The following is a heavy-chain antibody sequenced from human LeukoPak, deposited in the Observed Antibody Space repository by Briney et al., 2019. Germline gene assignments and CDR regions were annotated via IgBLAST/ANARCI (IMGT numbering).Heavy chain of an antibody. CDR2: IIPIFGTA. J-gene: IGHJ6*03. Sequence: ASVKVSCKASGGTFSSYAISWVRQAPGQGLEWMGGIIPIFGTANYAQKFQGGVTITADKSTSTAYMELSSLRSEDTAVYYCARAPSGSYTATYYYYYMDVWGKGTTVTVSS. V-gene: IGHV1-69*06. CDR3: ARAPSGSYTATYYYYYMDV. D-gene: IGHD1-26*01. CDR1: GGTFSSYA.